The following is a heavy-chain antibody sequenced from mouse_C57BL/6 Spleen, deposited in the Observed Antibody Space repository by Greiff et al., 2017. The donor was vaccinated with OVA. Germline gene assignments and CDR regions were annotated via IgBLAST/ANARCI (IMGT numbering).Heavy chain of an antibody. CDR2: IYPGSGST. D-gene: IGHD2-3*01. CDR3: ARGDGYYGY. Sequence: QVQLQQPGAELVKPGASVKLSCKASGYTFTSYWMHWVKQRPGQGLEWIGDIYPGSGSTNYNEKFKSKATLTVDTSSSTAYMQLSSLTSEDSAVYYCARGDGYYGYWGQGTTLTVSS. CDR1: GYTFTSYW. V-gene: IGHV1-55*01. J-gene: IGHJ2*01.